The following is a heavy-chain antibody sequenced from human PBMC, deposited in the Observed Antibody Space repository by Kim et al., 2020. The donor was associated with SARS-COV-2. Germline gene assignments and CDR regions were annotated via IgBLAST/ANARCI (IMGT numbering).Heavy chain of an antibody. CDR2: IWYDGSNK. D-gene: IGHD2-21*02. Sequence: GGSLRLSCAASGFTFSSYGMHWVRQAPGKGLEWVAVIWYDGSNKYYADSVKGRFTISRDNSKNTLYLQMNSLRAEDTAVYYCARDGVSYCGGDCYSYYFDYWGQGTLVTVSS. CDR3: ARDGVSYCGGDCYSYYFDY. CDR1: GFTFSSYG. V-gene: IGHV3-33*01. J-gene: IGHJ4*02.